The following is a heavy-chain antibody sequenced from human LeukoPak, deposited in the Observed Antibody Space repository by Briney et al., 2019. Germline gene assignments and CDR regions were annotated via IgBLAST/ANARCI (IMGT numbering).Heavy chain of an antibody. CDR3: ARRRSPSNGDWFDP. D-gene: IGHD4-17*01. J-gene: IGHJ5*02. Sequence: ESGPTLMKPTQTLTLTCTFSGFSLSTSGVAVGWFRQPPGGALEWLALIYWNDGKYYSPSLKSRLTIAKDTSKNQVVLTMTNMDPVDTATFCCARRRSPSNGDWFDPWGQGTLVTVSS. CDR2: IYWNDGK. CDR1: GFSLSTSGVA. V-gene: IGHV2-5*01.